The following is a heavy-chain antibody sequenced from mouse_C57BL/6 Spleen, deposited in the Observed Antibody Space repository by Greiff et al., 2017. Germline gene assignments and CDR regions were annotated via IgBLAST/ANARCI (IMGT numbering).Heavy chain of an antibody. Sequence: EVQLQESGPGLVKPSQSLSLTCSVTGYSITSGYYWNWIRQFPGNKLEWMGYISYDGSNNYNPSLKNRISITRDTSKNQFFLKLNSVTTEDTATYYCARYYYYGSSYGWYFDVWGTGTTVTVSS. CDR3: ARYYYYGSSYGWYFDV. CDR2: ISYDGSN. CDR1: GYSITSGYY. J-gene: IGHJ1*03. D-gene: IGHD1-1*01. V-gene: IGHV3-6*01.